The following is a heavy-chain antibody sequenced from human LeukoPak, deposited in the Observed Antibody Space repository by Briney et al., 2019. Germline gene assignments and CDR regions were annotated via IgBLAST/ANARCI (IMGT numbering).Heavy chain of an antibody. J-gene: IGHJ4*02. Sequence: SETLSLTCTVSGGSISSSSYYWGWIRQPPGKGLVWIGSIYYSGSTYYNPSLKSRVTISVDTSKNQFSLKLSSVTAADTAVYYCARHGFLKVPAAIGGPVDYWGQGTLVTVSS. V-gene: IGHV4-39*01. CDR1: GGSISSSSYY. CDR3: ARHGFLKVPAAIGGPVDY. CDR2: IYYSGST. D-gene: IGHD2-2*01.